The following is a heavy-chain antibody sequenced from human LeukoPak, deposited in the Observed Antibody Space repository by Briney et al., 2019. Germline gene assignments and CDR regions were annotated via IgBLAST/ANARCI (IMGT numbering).Heavy chain of an antibody. Sequence: GGSLRLSCAASGFSFSTYKMNWVRQAPGKGLEWVSYISSSSSTIYYADSVKGRFTISRDNAKNSLYLQMNSLRAEDTAVYYCARLRGDYVSGLWGQGTLVTVSS. CDR3: ARLRGDYVSGL. CDR2: ISSSSSTI. CDR1: GFSFSTYK. D-gene: IGHD4-17*01. J-gene: IGHJ4*02. V-gene: IGHV3-48*01.